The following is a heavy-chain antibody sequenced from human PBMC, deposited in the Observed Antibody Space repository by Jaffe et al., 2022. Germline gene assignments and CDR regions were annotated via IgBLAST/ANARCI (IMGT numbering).Heavy chain of an antibody. V-gene: IGHV4-38-2*01. D-gene: IGHD6-19*01. Sequence: QVQLQESGPGLVKPSETLSLTCAVSGYSISSGYYWGWIRQPPGKGLEWIGSIYHSGSTYYNPSLKSRVTISVDTSKNQFSLKLSSVTAADTAVYYCARFVTGIAVAGRRGDSDYWGQGTLVTVSS. CDR1: GYSISSGYY. CDR3: ARFVTGIAVAGRRGDSDY. J-gene: IGHJ4*02. CDR2: IYHSGST.